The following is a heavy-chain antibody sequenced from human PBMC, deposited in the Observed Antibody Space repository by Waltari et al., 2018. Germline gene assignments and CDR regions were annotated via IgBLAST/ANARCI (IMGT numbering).Heavy chain of an antibody. CDR3: ARGRIAARLDAFDI. Sequence: QVQLQESGPGLVKPSETLSLTCTVSGGSISSYYWSWIRQPPGKGLEWIGYIYYSASTNYNPSLKGRVTISVDTSKNQFSLKLSSVTAADTAVYYCARGRIAARLDAFDIWGQGTMVTVSS. D-gene: IGHD6-6*01. J-gene: IGHJ3*02. CDR1: GGSISSYY. CDR2: IYYSAST. V-gene: IGHV4-59*01.